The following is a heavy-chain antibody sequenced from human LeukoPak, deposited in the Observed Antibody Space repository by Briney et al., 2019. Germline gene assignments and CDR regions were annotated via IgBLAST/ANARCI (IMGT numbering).Heavy chain of an antibody. CDR3: ARGAMASYFDY. Sequence: GGSLRLSCVASGFTFSTYSMNWVRQAPGKGLEWVSAISGSGGSTYYADSVKGRFTISRDNSKNTLYLQMNSLRAEDTAVYYCARGAMASYFDYWGQGTLVTVSS. CDR1: GFTFSTYS. D-gene: IGHD5-18*01. CDR2: ISGSGGST. V-gene: IGHV3-23*01. J-gene: IGHJ4*02.